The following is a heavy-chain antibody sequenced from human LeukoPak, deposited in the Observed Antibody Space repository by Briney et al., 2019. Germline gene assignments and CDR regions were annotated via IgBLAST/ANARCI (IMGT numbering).Heavy chain of an antibody. J-gene: IGHJ4*02. CDR1: GYSINSGHY. Sequence: SSETLSLTCTVSGYSINSGHYWGWIRQPPGKRLEWIGSIYYSGNTYYNPTLKSRITISVDTSKNQFSLKLSSVTAADTAVYYCARGRSFHYWGQGTLVTVSS. V-gene: IGHV4-38-2*02. CDR2: IYYSGNT. CDR3: ARGRSFHY.